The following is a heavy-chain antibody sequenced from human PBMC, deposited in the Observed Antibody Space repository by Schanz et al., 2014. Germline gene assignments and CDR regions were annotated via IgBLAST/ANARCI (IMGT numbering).Heavy chain of an antibody. J-gene: IGHJ3*02. V-gene: IGHV4-31*03. CDR1: GGSISSGSYY. D-gene: IGHD4-17*01. CDR3: ARDRGHGDLPGDI. Sequence: QVQLQQWGAGLLKPSETLSLTCTVSGGSISSGSYYWNWIRQPAGKGLEWIGFISYSGSTYYNPSLKSRVTISVDTSKNQFSLNLSSATAADTAVYYCARDRGHGDLPGDIWGQGTMVTVSS. CDR2: ISYSGST.